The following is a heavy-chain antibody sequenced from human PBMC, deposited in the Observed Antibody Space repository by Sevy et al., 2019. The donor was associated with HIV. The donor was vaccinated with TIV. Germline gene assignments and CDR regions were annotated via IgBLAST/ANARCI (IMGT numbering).Heavy chain of an antibody. CDR1: GYTLTVFS. D-gene: IGHD3-16*01. V-gene: IGHV1-24*01. CDR2: FDPKEGEP. CDR3: APVALGGLETGGSFEI. Sequence: ASVKVSCKVSGYTLTVFSMHWVRQAPGKGPEWMGGFDPKEGEPIYAQRFQGRVIMTEDTSTDTAYMELSGLRSADTAIYYCAPVALGGLETGGSFEIWGQGTPVTVSS. J-gene: IGHJ1*01.